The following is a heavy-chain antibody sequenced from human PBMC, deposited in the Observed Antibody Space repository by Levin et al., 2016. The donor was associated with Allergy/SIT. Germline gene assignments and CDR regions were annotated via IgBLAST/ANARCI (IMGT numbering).Heavy chain of an antibody. V-gene: IGHV4-59*12. J-gene: IGHJ4*02. CDR3: ARFSPTRGFDY. Sequence: SETLSLTCDVSGDSISSDYWSWIRQPPGKGLECIGYIYYSGSTNYSPSLKSRVTMSVDTSKNQFSLRLRLCDRLGRGRVFCARFSPTRGFDYWGQGTLVTVSS. CDR1: GDSISSDY. CDR2: IYYSGST. D-gene: IGHD3-10*01.